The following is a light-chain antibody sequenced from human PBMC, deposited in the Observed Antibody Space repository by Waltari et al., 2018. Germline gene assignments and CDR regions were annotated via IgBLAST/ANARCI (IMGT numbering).Light chain of an antibody. Sequence: EIVMTQSPATLSLSPGERATISCRASQSVSSYFACYQQKPGQAPRLLIYDASNRATGIPARFSGSGSGTDFTLTISSLEPEDFAVYYCQQRSNWPPTFGPGTKVDIK. CDR3: QQRSNWPPT. CDR2: DAS. J-gene: IGKJ3*01. V-gene: IGKV3-11*01. CDR1: QSVSSY.